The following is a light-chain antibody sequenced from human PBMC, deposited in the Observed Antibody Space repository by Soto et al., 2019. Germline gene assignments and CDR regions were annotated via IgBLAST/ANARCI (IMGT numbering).Light chain of an antibody. Sequence: ENVLTQSPGTLSLSPGERATLSCRASQSVTNSYLAWYQQKPGQAPRLLISGASSRATGIPDRFSGSGSGTDFTLTISRLEPEDFATYYCQHYNSYSEAFGQGTKVELK. CDR2: GAS. J-gene: IGKJ1*01. V-gene: IGKV3-20*01. CDR3: QHYNSYSEA. CDR1: QSVTNSY.